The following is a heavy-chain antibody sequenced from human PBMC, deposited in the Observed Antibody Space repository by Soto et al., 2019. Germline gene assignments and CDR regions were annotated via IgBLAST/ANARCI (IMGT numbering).Heavy chain of an antibody. Sequence: EVQLVESGGGLVKPGGSLRLSCAASGFTFTRYSMNWVRQARGKGLEWVSSISSTTNYIYYADSMKSRFTVSRDNAKNPVYLDMTSLSAEDTAVYYGARESEDLTSTFDYWGQGTLVIVSS. CDR1: GFTFTRYS. CDR3: ARESEDLTSTFDY. V-gene: IGHV3-21*01. J-gene: IGHJ4*02. CDR2: ISSTTNYI.